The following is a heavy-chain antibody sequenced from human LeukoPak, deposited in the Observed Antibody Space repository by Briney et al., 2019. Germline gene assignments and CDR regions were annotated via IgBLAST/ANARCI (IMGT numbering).Heavy chain of an antibody. CDR3: AREGTWFDILTGYYASWFDP. V-gene: IGHV4-34*01. J-gene: IGHJ5*02. CDR2: IYHSGST. Sequence: PSETLSLTCAVYGGSFSGYYWSWIRQPPGKGLEWIGEIYHSGSTNYNPSLKSRVTISVDKSKNQFSLKLSSVTAADTAVYYCAREGTWFDILTGYYASWFDPWGQGTLVTVSS. D-gene: IGHD3-9*01. CDR1: GGSFSGYY.